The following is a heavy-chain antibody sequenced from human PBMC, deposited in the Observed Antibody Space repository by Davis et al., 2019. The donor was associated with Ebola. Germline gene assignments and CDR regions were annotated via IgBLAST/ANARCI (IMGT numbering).Heavy chain of an antibody. Sequence: MPGGSLRLSCTVSGFSISRAYYWGWTRQSPGKGLEWIGSISYSGNTYYNPSLKSRVTISRDTSNNQFSVNLNSVTAADTAVYYCARQTTYLHATDYYVWGQGALVTVSS. J-gene: IGHJ4*02. CDR3: ARQTTYLHATDYYV. D-gene: IGHD3-9*01. V-gene: IGHV4-38-2*02. CDR2: ISYSGNT. CDR1: GFSISRAYY.